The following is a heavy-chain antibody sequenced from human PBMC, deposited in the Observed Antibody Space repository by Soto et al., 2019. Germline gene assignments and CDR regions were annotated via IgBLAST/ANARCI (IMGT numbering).Heavy chain of an antibody. J-gene: IGHJ4*02. V-gene: IGHV1-46*03. CDR2: INPSGGST. CDR1: GYTFTSYY. D-gene: IGHD6-19*01. Sequence: ASVKVSCKASGYTFTSYYMHWVRQAPGQGLEWMGIINPSGGSTSYAQKFQGRVTMTRDTSTSTVYMELSSLRSEDTAVYYCARDLEQWLTSHYFDYWGQGTLVTVSS. CDR3: ARDLEQWLTSHYFDY.